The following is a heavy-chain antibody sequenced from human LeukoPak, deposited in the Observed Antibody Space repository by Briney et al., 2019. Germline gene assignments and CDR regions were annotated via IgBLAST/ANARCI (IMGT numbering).Heavy chain of an antibody. J-gene: IGHJ4*02. CDR3: AKDGSSWAADYYFDY. D-gene: IGHD1-26*01. CDR2: ISYNGGDK. CDR1: GFTFSSYG. V-gene: IGHV3-30*18. Sequence: SGGSLRLSCAASGFTFSSYGMHWVRQAPGKGPEWVAVISYNGGDKHYADSVKGRFTISRDNSKNTLYLQMNTLRAEDTAVYYCAKDGSSWAADYYFDYWGQGTLVTVSS.